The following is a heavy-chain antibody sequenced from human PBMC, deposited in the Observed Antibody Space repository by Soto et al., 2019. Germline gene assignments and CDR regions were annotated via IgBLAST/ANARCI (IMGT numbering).Heavy chain of an antibody. CDR2: IYYTGYT. Sequence: PSETLSLTCTVSGGSISSYYWSWIRQPPGKGLEWIGYIYYTGYTNYNPSLKSRVTISVDTSKNQFSLNVSSVTAADTAVYYCARKRGRVTTTWYFDYWGQGTLVTVSS. CDR1: GGSISSYY. V-gene: IGHV4-59*01. J-gene: IGHJ4*02. CDR3: ARKRGRVTTTWYFDY. D-gene: IGHD2-21*02.